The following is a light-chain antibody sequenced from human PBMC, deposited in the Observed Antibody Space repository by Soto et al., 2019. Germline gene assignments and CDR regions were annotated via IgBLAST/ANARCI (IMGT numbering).Light chain of an antibody. Sequence: QSVLTQPASVSGSPGQSITISCTGTSSDVGSRNLVSWYQQYPGKAPKLIIFEAGKRPSGVSNRFSGSKSGSTASLTISGLQAEDEADYYCCSHAGGSTYVFGTGTRSPS. CDR3: CSHAGGSTYV. J-gene: IGLJ1*01. V-gene: IGLV2-23*01. CDR1: SSDVGSRNL. CDR2: EAG.